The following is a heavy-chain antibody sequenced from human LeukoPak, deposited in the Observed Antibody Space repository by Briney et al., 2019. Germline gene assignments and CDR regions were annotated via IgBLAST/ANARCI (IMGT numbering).Heavy chain of an antibody. CDR1: GYTFTSYA. J-gene: IGHJ6*02. Sequence: ASVKVPCKASGYTFTSYAMNWVRQAPGQGLEWMGWINTNTGNPTYAQGFTGRFVFSLDTSVSTAYLQISSLKAEDTAVYYCARDGESGPVDGMDVWGQGTTVTVSS. CDR3: ARDGESGPVDGMDV. D-gene: IGHD5-12*01. CDR2: INTNTGNP. V-gene: IGHV7-4-1*02.